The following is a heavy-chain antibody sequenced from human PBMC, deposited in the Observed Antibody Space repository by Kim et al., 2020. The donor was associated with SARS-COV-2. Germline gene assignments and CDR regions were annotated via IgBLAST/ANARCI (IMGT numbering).Heavy chain of an antibody. CDR2: INHSGST. J-gene: IGHJ4*02. CDR1: GGSFSGYY. D-gene: IGHD6-13*01. Sequence: SETLSLTCAVYGGSFSGYYWSWIRQPPGKGLEWIGEINHSGSTNYNPSLKSRVTISVDTSKNQFSLKLSSVTAADTAVYYCARGPTRRIIAAAGSGFDYWGQGTLVTVSS. CDR3: ARGPTRRIIAAAGSGFDY. V-gene: IGHV4-34*01.